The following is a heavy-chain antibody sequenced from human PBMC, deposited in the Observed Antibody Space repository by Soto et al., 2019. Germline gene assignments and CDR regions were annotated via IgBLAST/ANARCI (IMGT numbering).Heavy chain of an antibody. D-gene: IGHD3-10*01. V-gene: IGHV1-24*01. Sequence: ASVKVSCKVSGYTLTELSMHWVRQAPGKGLEWMGGFDPEDGETIYAQKFQGRVTMTEDTSTDTAYMELSSLRSEDTAVYYCATPHGGFGESPLYYYYGMDVWGQGTTVTVSS. CDR3: ATPHGGFGESPLYYYYGMDV. J-gene: IGHJ6*02. CDR2: FDPEDGET. CDR1: GYTLTELS.